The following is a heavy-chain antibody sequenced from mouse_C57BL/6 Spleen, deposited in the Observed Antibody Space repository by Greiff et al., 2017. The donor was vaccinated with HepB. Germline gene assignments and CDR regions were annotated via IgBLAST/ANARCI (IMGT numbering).Heavy chain of an antibody. CDR2: ISSGGSYT. V-gene: IGHV5-6*02. CDR1: GFTFSSYG. CDR3: ARHEDYYGSSRLDAMDY. J-gene: IGHJ4*01. D-gene: IGHD1-1*01. Sequence: DVKLVESGGDLVKPGGSLKLSCAASGFTFSSYGMSWVRQTPDKRLEWVATISSGGSYTYYPDSVKGRFTISRDNAKNTLYLQMSSLKSDDTAMYYCARHEDYYGSSRLDAMDYWGQGTSVTVSS.